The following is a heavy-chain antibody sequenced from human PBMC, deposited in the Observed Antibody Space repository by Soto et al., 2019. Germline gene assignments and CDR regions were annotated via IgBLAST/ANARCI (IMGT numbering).Heavy chain of an antibody. V-gene: IGHV1-69*01. CDR2: IIPVLGRV. J-gene: IGHJ6*02. Sequence: QVQLVQSGPEVKKTGTSVKVSCKASGGTFSSRAISWVRQAPGQGLEWMGGIIPVLGRVNYAEKFQDRVTITADASAGTVSLELSSLRSEDTALYYCANSRGGTFLGYHGMDIWGQGTTVSVSS. D-gene: IGHD3-16*01. CDR3: ANSRGGTFLGYHGMDI. CDR1: GGTFSSRA.